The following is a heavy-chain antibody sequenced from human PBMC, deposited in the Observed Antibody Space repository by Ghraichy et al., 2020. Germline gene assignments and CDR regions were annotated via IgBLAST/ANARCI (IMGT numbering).Heavy chain of an antibody. D-gene: IGHD3-10*01. CDR2: IYYSGST. V-gene: IGHV4-59*01. J-gene: IGHJ4*02. CDR1: GGSISSYY. CDR3: ARVYGSGSYQHLDYFDY. Sequence: SQTLSLTCTVSGGSISSYYWSWIRQPPGKGLEWIGYIYYSGSTKYNPSLKSRVTISVDTSKNQFSLKLSSVTAADTAVYYCARVYGSGSYQHLDYFDYWGQGTRVTVSS.